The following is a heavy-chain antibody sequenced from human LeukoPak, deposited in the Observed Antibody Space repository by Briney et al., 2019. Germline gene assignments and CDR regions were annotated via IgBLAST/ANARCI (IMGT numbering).Heavy chain of an antibody. V-gene: IGHV1-46*01. CDR1: GYTFTSYN. J-gene: IGHJ4*02. CDR2: INPSGGGT. Sequence: ASVKASCKASGYTFTSYNMHWVRQAPGQGLEWMGIINPSGGGTSYAQKFQGRVTMTRDTSTSTVYMELSSLRSEDTAVYYCARDGIVGATYYWGQGTLVTVSS. D-gene: IGHD1-26*01. CDR3: ARDGIVGATYY.